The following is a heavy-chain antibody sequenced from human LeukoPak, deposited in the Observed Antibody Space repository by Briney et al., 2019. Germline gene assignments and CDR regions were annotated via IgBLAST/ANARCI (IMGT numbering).Heavy chain of an antibody. CDR2: IKQDGSEK. V-gene: IGHV3-7*03. D-gene: IGHD5-18*01. CDR1: GFTFSRYS. CDR3: ARDHRCGYSYWGDHYYYYMDV. J-gene: IGHJ6*03. Sequence: GGSLRLSCAASGFTFSRYSMSWVRRAPGKGLEWVANIKQDGSEKYYVDSVKGRFTISRDNAKNSLYLQMNSLRAEDTALYCCARDHRCGYSYWGDHYYYYMDVWGKGTTVTVSS.